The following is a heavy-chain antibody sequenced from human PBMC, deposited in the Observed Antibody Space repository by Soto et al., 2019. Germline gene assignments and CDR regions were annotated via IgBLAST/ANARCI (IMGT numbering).Heavy chain of an antibody. CDR1: GGSFSGYY. CDR3: ARGRLWPRAMVRGVSTFDY. D-gene: IGHD3-10*01. J-gene: IGHJ4*02. Sequence: SETLSLTCAVYGGSFSGYYWSWIRQPPGKGLEWIGEINHSGSTNYNPSLKSRVTISVDTSKNQFSLKLSSVTAADTAVYYCARGRLWPRAMVRGVSTFDYWGQGTLVTVSS. V-gene: IGHV4-34*01. CDR2: INHSGST.